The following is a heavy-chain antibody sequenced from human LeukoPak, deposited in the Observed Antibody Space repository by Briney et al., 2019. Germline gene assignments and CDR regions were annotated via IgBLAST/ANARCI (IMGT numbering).Heavy chain of an antibody. CDR1: VGSISGYF. J-gene: IGHJ4*02. CDR2: IYYSGAT. CDR3: ARGVSPLDY. Sequence: PSETLSLTCTVSVGSISGYFWSWVRQAPGTGPDWIGHIYYSGATNYNPSLRSRVTISVDTSKNQFSLKLSSVTAADTAVYYCARGVSPLDYWGQGALVTVSS. V-gene: IGHV4-59*12. D-gene: IGHD5/OR15-5a*01.